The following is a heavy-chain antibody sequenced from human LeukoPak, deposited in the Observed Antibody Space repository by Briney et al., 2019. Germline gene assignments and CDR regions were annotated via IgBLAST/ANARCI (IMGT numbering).Heavy chain of an antibody. Sequence: SETLSLTCTVSGGSISSAGHYWGWIRQPPGKGLEWIGSMHYSGSTYYSPSLKSRVTISVDTSKNQFSLKLSSVTAADTAVYYCARHPLLEWLLSPWGQGTLVTVSS. CDR2: MHYSGST. D-gene: IGHD3-3*01. CDR3: ARHPLLEWLLSP. CDR1: GGSISSAGHY. J-gene: IGHJ5*02. V-gene: IGHV4-39*01.